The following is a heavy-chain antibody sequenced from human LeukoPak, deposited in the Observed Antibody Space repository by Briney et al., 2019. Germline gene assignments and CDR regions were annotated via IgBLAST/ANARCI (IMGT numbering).Heavy chain of an antibody. J-gene: IGHJ4*02. Sequence: VASMTVSCTASGYTFTVYFIHWVRQAPGQGLEWMGRINPNSGATDYAQKFQGRVTMTRDTSISTAYMELSSLKSDDTAVYYCAKIGSSHDFDYWGQGTLITVSS. CDR3: AKIGSSHDFDY. CDR2: INPNSGAT. CDR1: GYTFTVYF. D-gene: IGHD1-26*01. V-gene: IGHV1-2*06.